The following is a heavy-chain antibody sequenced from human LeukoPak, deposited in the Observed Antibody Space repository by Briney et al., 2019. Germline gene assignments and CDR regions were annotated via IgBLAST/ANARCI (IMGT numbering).Heavy chain of an antibody. V-gene: IGHV3-30*02. Sequence: PGGSLRLSCAASGFTFSNYDMHWVRQAPGKGLEWVAFIRFDGSNKYYADSVKGRFIISRDNSKNTLYFQTNSLRTEDTAVYYCASAKVDTSMAPDSWGQGTLVTVSS. CDR2: IRFDGSNK. CDR3: ASAKVDTSMAPDS. D-gene: IGHD5-18*01. J-gene: IGHJ4*02. CDR1: GFTFSNYD.